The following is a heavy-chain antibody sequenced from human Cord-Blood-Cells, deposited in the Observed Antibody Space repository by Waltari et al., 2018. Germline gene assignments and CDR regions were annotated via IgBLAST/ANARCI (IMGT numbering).Heavy chain of an antibody. CDR2: ST. D-gene: IGHD2-2*01. Sequence: STNYNHSLKSRVTISVDTSKNQFSLKLSSVTAADTAVYYCARTPEGIVVVPAAPIVAPTDGAFDIWGQGTMVTVSS. CDR3: ARTPEGIVVVPAAPIVAPTDGAFDI. J-gene: IGHJ3*02. V-gene: IGHV4-59*01.